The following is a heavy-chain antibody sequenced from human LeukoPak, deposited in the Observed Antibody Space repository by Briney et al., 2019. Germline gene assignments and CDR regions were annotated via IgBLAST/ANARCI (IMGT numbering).Heavy chain of an antibody. V-gene: IGHV3-33*01. D-gene: IGHD2/OR15-2a*01. CDR1: GFTFSSYG. CDR2: IWYDGSNK. Sequence: GRSLRLSCAASGFTFSSYGMHWVGQAPGKGLEWVAVIWYDGSNKYYADSVKGRFTISRDNSKNTLYLQMNSLRAEDTAVYYCARDRRNSPYYYYMDVRGKGTTVTVSS. CDR3: ARDRRNSPYYYYMDV. J-gene: IGHJ6*03.